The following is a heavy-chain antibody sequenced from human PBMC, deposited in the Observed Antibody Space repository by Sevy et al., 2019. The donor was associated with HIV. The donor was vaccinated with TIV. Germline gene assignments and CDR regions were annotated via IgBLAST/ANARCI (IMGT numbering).Heavy chain of an antibody. J-gene: IGHJ4*02. CDR3: ASEPYFFDKSGYYWDY. D-gene: IGHD3-22*01. CDR2: VYHTGRT. CDR1: GVSVSSDTYY. Sequence: SETLSLTCAVSGVSVSSDTYYWSWIRQPPGKGLEWIGYVYHTGRTHYSPSFKSRVTISVDKSKNQFSLRPFSVAAADTAVYYCASEPYFFDKSGYYWDYWGQGALVTVSS. V-gene: IGHV4-61*01.